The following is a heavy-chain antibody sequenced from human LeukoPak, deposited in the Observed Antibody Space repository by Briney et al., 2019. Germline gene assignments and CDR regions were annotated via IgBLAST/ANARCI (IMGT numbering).Heavy chain of an antibody. CDR3: ARDLYYDSSGYYYYYYYMDV. Sequence: ASVKVSCKASGYTFTSYGISWVRQAPGQGLEWMGWISAYNGNTNYAQKPQGRVTMTTDTSTSTAYMELRSLRSDDTAVYYCARDLYYDSSGYYYYYYYMDVWGKGTTVTISS. D-gene: IGHD3-22*01. J-gene: IGHJ6*03. V-gene: IGHV1-18*01. CDR1: GYTFTSYG. CDR2: ISAYNGNT.